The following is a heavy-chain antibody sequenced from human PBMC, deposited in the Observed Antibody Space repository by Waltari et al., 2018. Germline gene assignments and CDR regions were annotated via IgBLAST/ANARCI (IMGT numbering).Heavy chain of an antibody. Sequence: QVQLQESGPGLVKPSQTLSLTCTVSGGSISSGSYSWSWIRQPAGKGLEWIGRIYTSGSTNYNPSLKSRVTISVDTSKNQFSLKLSSVTAADTAVYYCARRAPTVGANYYFDYWGQGTLVTVSS. CDR2: IYTSGST. CDR3: ARRAPTVGANYYFDY. J-gene: IGHJ4*02. V-gene: IGHV4-61*02. D-gene: IGHD1-26*01. CDR1: GGSISSGSYS.